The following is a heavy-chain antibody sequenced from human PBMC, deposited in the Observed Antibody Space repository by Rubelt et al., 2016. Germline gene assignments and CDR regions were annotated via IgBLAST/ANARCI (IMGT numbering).Heavy chain of an antibody. CDR2: IYNGDNT. D-gene: IGHD1-26*01. CDR1: GFTVSSNF. J-gene: IGHJ4*02. V-gene: IGHV3-66*01. CDR3: AGRGFSGSYCRIDY. Sequence: EVLLVESGGTLVQPGGSLRLSCAASGFTVSSNFMSWVRQAPGKGLEWVSIIYNGDNTYYTDSVNGRFTISRDTSKNTLHLQMNSLRAEDTAVYYCAGRGFSGSYCRIDYWGQGTLVSVSS.